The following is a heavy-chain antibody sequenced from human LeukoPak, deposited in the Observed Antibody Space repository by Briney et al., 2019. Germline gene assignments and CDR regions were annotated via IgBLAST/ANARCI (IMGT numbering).Heavy chain of an antibody. D-gene: IGHD3-16*01. CDR3: AKDDVGDLNLIDY. J-gene: IGHJ4*02. Sequence: GGSLRLSCAASGCTFSNFGMSWVRESPGKGLEWVSAISGTGGSTFYADSVKGRFTISRDNSKNMLYLQMNSLRVEDTALYFCAKDDVGDLNLIDYWGQGTLVTVSS. CDR2: ISGTGGST. CDR1: GCTFSNFG. V-gene: IGHV3-23*01.